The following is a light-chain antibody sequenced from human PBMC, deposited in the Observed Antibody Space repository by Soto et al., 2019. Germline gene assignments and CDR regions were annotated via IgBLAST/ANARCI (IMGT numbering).Light chain of an antibody. CDR2: GAS. J-gene: IGKJ1*01. CDR3: QQYDSSPMT. Sequence: EIVLTQSPGTLSLSPGERATLSCRASQSVSSSYLAWYQQKPGQAPRLLIYGASSRATGIPDRFSGSGSGTDFTITISRLEHEDFAVYYCQQYDSSPMTFGQGTKVEIK. CDR1: QSVSSSY. V-gene: IGKV3-20*01.